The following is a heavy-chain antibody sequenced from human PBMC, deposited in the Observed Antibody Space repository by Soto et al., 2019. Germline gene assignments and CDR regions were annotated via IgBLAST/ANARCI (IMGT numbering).Heavy chain of an antibody. Sequence: QVQLVQSGAEVKKPGASVKVSCKASGYTFTSYAMHWVRQAPGQRLEWMGWINAGNGNTKYSQKFQGRVTFTRDTSASTAYMELSSLRSEDTAVYYCARDGSGGYVWQVGWFDPWGQGTLVTVSS. D-gene: IGHD3-10*01. J-gene: IGHJ5*02. CDR3: ARDGSGGYVWQVGWFDP. V-gene: IGHV1-3*01. CDR1: GYTFTSYA. CDR2: INAGNGNT.